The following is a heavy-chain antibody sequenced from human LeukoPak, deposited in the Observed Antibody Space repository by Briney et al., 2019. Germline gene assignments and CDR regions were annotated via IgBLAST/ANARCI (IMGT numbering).Heavy chain of an antibody. CDR1: GGSISSYY. D-gene: IGHD3-22*01. CDR2: IYYSGST. J-gene: IGHJ4*02. V-gene: IGHV4-59*08. CDR3: ARLTYAYYYDSSGPAAGFDY. Sequence: SETLSLTCTVSGGSISSYYWSWIRQPPGKGLEWIGYIYYSGSTNYNPSLKSRVTISVDTSKNQFSLKLSPVTAADTAVYYCARLTYAYYYDSSGPAAGFDYWGQGTLVTVSS.